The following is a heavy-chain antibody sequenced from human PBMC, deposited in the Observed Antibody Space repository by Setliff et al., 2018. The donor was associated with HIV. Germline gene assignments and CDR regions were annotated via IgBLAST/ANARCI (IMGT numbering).Heavy chain of an antibody. V-gene: IGHV4-39*01. CDR2: IYSSGST. D-gene: IGHD3-10*01. J-gene: IGHJ3*02. Sequence: SETLSLTRAVYGGSFSRDYWGWIRQPPGKGREWIGSIYSSGSTYYNPSLKSRVTISVDTSKNQFSLKLKSVTAADTAVYYCATSAESGFGIHWGVFNIWGQGTRVTVSS. CDR1: GGSFSRDY. CDR3: ATSAESGFGIHWGVFNI.